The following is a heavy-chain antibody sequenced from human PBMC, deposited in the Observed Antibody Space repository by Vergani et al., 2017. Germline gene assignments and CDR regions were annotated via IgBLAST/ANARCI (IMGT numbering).Heavy chain of an antibody. CDR3: AEWEVGATSYFDY. Sequence: EVQLLESGGGLVQPGGSLRLSCAASGFTFSSYAMSWVRQAPGKGLEWVSAISGSGGSPYYADSVKGRFTISRDNSKNSLYLQMNSLRAEDTAVYYCAEWEVGATSYFDYGGQGRLVSVS. V-gene: IGHV3-23*01. CDR1: GFTFSSYA. CDR2: ISGSGGSP. J-gene: IGHJ4*02. D-gene: IGHD1-26*01.